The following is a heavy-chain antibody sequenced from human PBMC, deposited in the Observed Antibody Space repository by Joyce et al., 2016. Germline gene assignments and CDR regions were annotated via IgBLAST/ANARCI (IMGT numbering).Heavy chain of an antibody. CDR1: GYTFISYG. Sequence: QVQLVQSGAEVKKPGASVKVSCKASGYTFISYGITWVRQAPGQGLEGMGWISANNGNTNYAQKLQGRVTMTTDTSTTTAYMELRSLRSDDTAVYYCARRDSSGLYVDAFDIWGQGTMVTVSS. J-gene: IGHJ3*02. V-gene: IGHV1-18*01. CDR2: ISANNGNT. D-gene: IGHD6-19*01. CDR3: ARRDSSGLYVDAFDI.